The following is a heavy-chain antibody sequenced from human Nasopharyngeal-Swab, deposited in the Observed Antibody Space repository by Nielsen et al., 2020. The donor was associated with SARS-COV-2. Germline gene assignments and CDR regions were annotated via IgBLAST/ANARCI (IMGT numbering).Heavy chain of an antibody. CDR3: GRDISWDRRYWEY. CDR2: ISVYNSNT. D-gene: IGHD2-8*02. J-gene: IGHJ4*02. V-gene: IGHV1-18*01. Sequence: WVRQAPGQGLEWMGWISVYNSNTIYAQKFQGRVTMTTDTSKDTVYMELRSLRSDDTAMYYCGRDISWDRRYWEYWGQGSLVTVSS.